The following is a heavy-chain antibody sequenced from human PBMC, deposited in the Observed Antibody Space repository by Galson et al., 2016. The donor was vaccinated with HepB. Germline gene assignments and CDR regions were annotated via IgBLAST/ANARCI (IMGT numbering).Heavy chain of an antibody. V-gene: IGHV3-30*03. Sequence: SLRLSCAASGFTFSNYGMHWVRQAPGKGLEWVAADSMDGRRKFYADSVKGRFTISRDNSNSMLFLQMSSLRADDTAVYYCARRHEYCPPVGCSVDDWGQGTLLSVSS. CDR2: DSMDGRRK. CDR1: GFTFSNYG. D-gene: IGHD2/OR15-2a*01. J-gene: IGHJ4*02. CDR3: ARRHEYCPPVGCSVDD.